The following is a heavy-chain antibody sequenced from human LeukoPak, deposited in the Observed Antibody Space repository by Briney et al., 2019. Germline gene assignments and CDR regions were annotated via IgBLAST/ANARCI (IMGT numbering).Heavy chain of an antibody. V-gene: IGHV3-11*06. CDR2: ISSSSSYT. D-gene: IGHD2-2*01. CDR3: ARYQLLLYYYYGMDV. J-gene: IGHJ6*04. Sequence: GGSLRLSCAASGFTFSDYYMGWIRQAPGKRLEWVSYISSSSSYTNYADSVKGRFTISRDNAKNSLYLQMNSLRAEDTAVYYCARYQLLLYYYYGMDVWGKGTTVTVSS. CDR1: GFTFSDYY.